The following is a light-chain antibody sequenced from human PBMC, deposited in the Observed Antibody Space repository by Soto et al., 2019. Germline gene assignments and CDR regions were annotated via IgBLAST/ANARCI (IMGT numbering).Light chain of an antibody. J-gene: IGLJ1*01. CDR1: GNDVGAYNY. Sequence: QSALTQPRSVSGSPGQSVTISCTGTGNDVGAYNYVSWYQQHPGRPPKLLIYGVVRWPSGVPDRFSGSKSGNTASLTISGLQAEDEADYFCCSYAGGHTYVFGTGTKLTVL. CDR2: GVV. CDR3: CSYAGGHTYV. V-gene: IGLV2-11*01.